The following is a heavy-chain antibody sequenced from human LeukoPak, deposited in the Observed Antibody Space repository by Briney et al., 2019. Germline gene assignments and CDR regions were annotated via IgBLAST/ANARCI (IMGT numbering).Heavy chain of an antibody. V-gene: IGHV4-34*01. J-gene: IGHJ4*02. D-gene: IGHD3-22*01. CDR3: ARTSGFFDSSGFYQQNPYYFQY. CDR1: GDSFIGYF. CDR2: INLSGHT. Sequence: ETLSLTCAASGDSFIGYFWTWIRQAPGKGLEWIGDINLSGHTNYNPSLQRRVSISVDTSKNQFSLNVTSVTGADTAVYYCARTSGFFDSSGFYQQNPYYFQYWGQGVLVSVSS.